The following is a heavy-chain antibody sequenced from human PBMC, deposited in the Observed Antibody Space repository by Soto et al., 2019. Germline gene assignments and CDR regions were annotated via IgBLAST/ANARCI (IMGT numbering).Heavy chain of an antibody. D-gene: IGHD2-21*02. J-gene: IGHJ5*02. CDR1: GFIVSSNY. CDR3: ASTPGDRTRAHWFDP. CDR2: IYSDGSA. V-gene: IGHV3-53*01. Sequence: AGGSLRLSCAASGFIVSSNYMTWVRQAPGKGLEWVSVIYSDGSAYYAGSVKGRFTISRDNSKNTLHLQMNSLRAEDTAVYYCASTPGDRTRAHWFDPWGQGTLVTVSS.